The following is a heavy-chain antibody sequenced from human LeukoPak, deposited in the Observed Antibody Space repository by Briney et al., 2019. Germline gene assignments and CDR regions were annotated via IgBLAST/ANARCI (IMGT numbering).Heavy chain of an antibody. CDR2: INPNSGGS. V-gene: IGHV1-2*06. Sequence: ASVKVSCKASGYTFTSYGISWVRQAPGQGLEWMGRINPNSGGSNYAQEFQGRVTMTRDTSISTAYMELNRLRSDDTAVYYCARGSGYGDSPGLHWGQGTLVTVSS. CDR1: GYTFTSYG. J-gene: IGHJ4*02. D-gene: IGHD4-17*01. CDR3: ARGSGYGDSPGLH.